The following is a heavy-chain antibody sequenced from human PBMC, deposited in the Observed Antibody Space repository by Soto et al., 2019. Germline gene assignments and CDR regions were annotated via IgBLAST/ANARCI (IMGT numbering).Heavy chain of an antibody. D-gene: IGHD2-2*01. Sequence: QVQLVESGGGVVQPGRSLRLSCEASGFTFHSFSMHWVRQAPGKGLEWVAVISFDGSNKDYADSAKGRFTISRDNSKNTLDLQMDSLPPEDTAVYYCARFITSLQPFDYYGMDVWGQGTTAAVSS. V-gene: IGHV3-30*14. CDR1: GFTFHSFS. CDR2: ISFDGSNK. CDR3: ARFITSLQPFDYYGMDV. J-gene: IGHJ6*02.